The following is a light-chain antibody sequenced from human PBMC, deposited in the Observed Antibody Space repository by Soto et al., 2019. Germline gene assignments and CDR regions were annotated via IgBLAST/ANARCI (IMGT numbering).Light chain of an antibody. CDR1: QAITNN. Sequence: DIHLTQSPSSLSASVGDRVTITCRASQAITNNLAWYQQKPGNPPRLLIYEESTLHSGVPSRFSGRKVGTDFTLTINSLQPDDIATYYCQNYDSDPITFGQGTRLEI. J-gene: IGKJ5*01. CDR2: EES. CDR3: QNYDSDPIT. V-gene: IGKV1-9*01.